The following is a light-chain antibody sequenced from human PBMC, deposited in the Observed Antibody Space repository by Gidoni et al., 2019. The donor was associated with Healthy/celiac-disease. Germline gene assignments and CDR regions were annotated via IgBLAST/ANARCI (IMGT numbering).Light chain of an antibody. J-gene: IGKJ1*01. V-gene: IGKV3-11*01. Sequence: EIVLTQSPATLSLSPGERATLPCRASQSVSSYLAWYQQKPGQAPRLLIYDASNRATGIPDRLSGRGSGTDFTLTISSLEPEDFEVYYCQQRSNWPGTYGQGTKVEIK. CDR1: QSVSSY. CDR2: DAS. CDR3: QQRSNWPGT.